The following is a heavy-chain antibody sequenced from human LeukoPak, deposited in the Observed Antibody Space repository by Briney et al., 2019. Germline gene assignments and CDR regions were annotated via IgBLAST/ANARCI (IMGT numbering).Heavy chain of an antibody. Sequence: SETLSLTCTVSGGSISSGGYYWSWIRQHPGKGLEWIGYIYYSGSTYYNPSLKSRVTISVDTSKNQFSLKLSSVTAADTAVYYCAREKLHDAFDIWGQGTMVTVSS. V-gene: IGHV4-31*03. CDR1: GGSISSGGYY. CDR2: IYYSGST. CDR3: AREKLHDAFDI. J-gene: IGHJ3*02. D-gene: IGHD4-23*01.